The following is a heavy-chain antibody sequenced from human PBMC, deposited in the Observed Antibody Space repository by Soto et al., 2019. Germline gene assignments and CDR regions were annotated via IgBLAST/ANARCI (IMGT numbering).Heavy chain of an antibody. D-gene: IGHD7-27*01. CDR2: IYHSGST. CDR1: GGSISGDY. J-gene: IGHJ5*02. CDR3: ARVPGP. Sequence: PSETLSLTCTVSGGSISGDYWSWIRQPPGKGLEWIGYIYHSGSTYYNPSLKSRVTISVDRSKNQFSLKLSSVTAADTAVYYCARVPGPWGQGTLVTVSS. V-gene: IGHV4-30-2*01.